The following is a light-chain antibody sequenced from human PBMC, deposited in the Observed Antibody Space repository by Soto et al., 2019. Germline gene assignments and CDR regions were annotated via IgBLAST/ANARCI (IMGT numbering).Light chain of an antibody. CDR2: LGF. J-gene: IGKJ2*01. CDR1: QRLLHSNGNIF. V-gene: IGKV2-28*01. CDR3: MQALQTPYT. Sequence: EIVMTQSPPSLTVTPGEPASISCSSSQRLLHSNGNIFLDWYLQKPGQSPQLLIYLGFNRASGVSKRVSGSAGGTDFTLKISRVEAEDAGVYYCMQALQTPYTFGQGTKLEIK.